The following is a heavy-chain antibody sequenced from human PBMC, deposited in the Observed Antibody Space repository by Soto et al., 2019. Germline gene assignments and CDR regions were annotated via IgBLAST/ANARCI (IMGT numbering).Heavy chain of an antibody. Sequence: GGSLRLSCTASGFTFSDHYIDWVRRAPGKGLEWVGRIRNKANSYTTDYAASVKGRFTVSRDDSKSSGFLQMISLKTEDTAVYYCVSGYYSGGNCYSSPGNFWGQGTLVTVSS. J-gene: IGHJ4*02. D-gene: IGHD2-15*01. CDR2: IRNKANSYTT. V-gene: IGHV3-72*01. CDR1: GFTFSDHY. CDR3: VSGYYSGGNCYSSPGNF.